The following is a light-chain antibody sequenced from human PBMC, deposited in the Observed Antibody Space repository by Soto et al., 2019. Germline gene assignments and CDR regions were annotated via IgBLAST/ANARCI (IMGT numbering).Light chain of an antibody. V-gene: IGLV1-40*01. CDR3: QSYDRSLSGVCV. J-gene: IGLJ1*01. CDR1: TSNIGAGYD. Sequence: QSVLTQPPSVSGAPGQRVIISCTGSTSNIGAGYDVHWYQQLPTTAPKLLIYGNSNRPSGVPDRFSGSKSGTSASLAITGLQAEDEADYYCQSYDRSLSGVCVFGTGTKVTVL. CDR2: GNS.